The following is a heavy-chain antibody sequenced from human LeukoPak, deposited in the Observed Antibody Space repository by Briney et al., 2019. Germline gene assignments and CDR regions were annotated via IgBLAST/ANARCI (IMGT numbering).Heavy chain of an antibody. J-gene: IGHJ4*02. Sequence: GASVKVSCKASVGTFSSYAISWVRQAPGQRLEWMGGIIPIFCTSNYAQKFQGRVTITADESTSTAYMELSSLRSEDTAVYYCAREGGIRVSIAFDYWGQGTLVTVSS. V-gene: IGHV1-69*13. CDR2: IIPIFCTS. CDR1: VGTFSSYA. CDR3: AREGGIRVSIAFDY. D-gene: IGHD3-16*01.